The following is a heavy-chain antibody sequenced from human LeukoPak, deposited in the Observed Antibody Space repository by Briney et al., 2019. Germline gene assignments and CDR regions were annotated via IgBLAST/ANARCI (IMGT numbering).Heavy chain of an antibody. CDR1: GGSISSYY. V-gene: IGHV4-4*07. J-gene: IGHJ4*02. D-gene: IGHD3-22*01. CDR2: IYTSGGT. CDR3: ARSRLLYDSSGYPDY. Sequence: SETLSLTCTVSGGSISSYYWSWIRQPAGKGLEWIGRIYTSGGTNYNPSLKSRVTMSVDTSKNQFSLKLSSVTAADTAVYYCARSRLLYDSSGYPDYWGQGTLVTVSS.